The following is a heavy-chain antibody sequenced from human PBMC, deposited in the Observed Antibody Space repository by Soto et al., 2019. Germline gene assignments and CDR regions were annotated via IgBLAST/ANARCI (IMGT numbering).Heavy chain of an antibody. J-gene: IGHJ6*02. D-gene: IGHD3-3*01. CDR3: TKRRNVLRFLEWSSGMEV. Sequence: PGGALRLSCAASGFTFSNYGMHWVRQAPGKGLEWVAFISDDGSNKYYADSMKGRFTMSRDNSKRTLYLQMSSLRVEDTAVYYCTKRRNVLRFLEWSSGMEVWGQGTTVTVYS. CDR2: ISDDGSNK. V-gene: IGHV3-30*18. CDR1: GFTFSNYG.